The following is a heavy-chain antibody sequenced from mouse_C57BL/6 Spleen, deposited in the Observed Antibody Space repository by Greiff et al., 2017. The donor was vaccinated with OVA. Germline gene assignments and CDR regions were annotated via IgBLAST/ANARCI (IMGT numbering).Heavy chain of an antibody. V-gene: IGHV1-54*01. CDR3: ARDGDSNYAMDY. D-gene: IGHD2-5*01. J-gene: IGHJ4*01. CDR2: INPGSGGT. Sequence: QVQLQQSGAELVRPGTSVKVSCKASGYAFTNYLIEWVKQRPGQGLEWIGVINPGSGGTNYNEKFKGKATLTADKSSSTAYMQLSSLTSEDSAVYCCARDGDSNYAMDYWGQGTSVTVSS. CDR1: GYAFTNYL.